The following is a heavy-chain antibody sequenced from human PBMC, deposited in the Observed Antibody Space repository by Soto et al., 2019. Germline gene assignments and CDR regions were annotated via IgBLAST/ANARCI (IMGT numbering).Heavy chain of an antibody. Sequence: SETLSLTRTVSGASISNYYWSWVRQPPGKGLEWIAYIHYNGNTNYNPSLTSRVTMSLDTSKNQFSLKLLSVTAADTAVYYCASLPCQRSSESCTSCCDFGQWGQGTLVTVSS. D-gene: IGHD2-2*01. J-gene: IGHJ4*02. V-gene: IGHV4-59*01. CDR2: IHYNGNT. CDR1: GASISNYY. CDR3: ASLPCQRSSESCTSCCDFGQ.